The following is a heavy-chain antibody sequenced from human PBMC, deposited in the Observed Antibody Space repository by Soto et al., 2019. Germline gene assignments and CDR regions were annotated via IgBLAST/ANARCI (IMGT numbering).Heavy chain of an antibody. J-gene: IGHJ4*01. V-gene: IGHV3-48*04. CDR1: GFTFSSYA. Sequence: GGSLRLSCAASGFTFSSYAMHWVRQAPGKGLEWISYISISGSSIYYADSVKGRFTISRDDAKNSLYLQMNSLRAEDTAVYYCAKDIEPPGLFFDYWGQGALVTVSS. CDR3: AKDIEPPGLFFDY. D-gene: IGHD6-13*01. CDR2: ISISGSSI.